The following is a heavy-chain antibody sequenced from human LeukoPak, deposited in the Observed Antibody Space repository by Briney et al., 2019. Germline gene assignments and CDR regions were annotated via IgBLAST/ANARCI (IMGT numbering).Heavy chain of an antibody. CDR2: IIPIFGTA. D-gene: IGHD3-10*01. CDR3: ASPWGFGETG. V-gene: IGHV1-69*05. CDR1: GGTFSSYA. J-gene: IGHJ4*02. Sequence: ASVKVSCKASGGTFSSYAISWVRQAPGQGLEWMGGIIPIFGTANYAQKFLGRVTITTDESTSTAYMELSSLRSEDTAVYYCASPWGFGETGWGQGTLVTVSS.